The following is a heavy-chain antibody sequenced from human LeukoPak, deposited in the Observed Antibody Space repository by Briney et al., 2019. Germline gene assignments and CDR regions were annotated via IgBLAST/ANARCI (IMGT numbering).Heavy chain of an antibody. CDR2: INHSGST. CDR3: ARLSVGDYDY. CDR1: GGSFSGYY. J-gene: IGHJ4*02. D-gene: IGHD4-17*01. V-gene: IGHV4-34*01. Sequence: KPSETLSLTCAVYGGSFSGYYWSWIRRPPGKGLEWIGEINHSGSTNYNPSLKSRVTISVDTSKNQFSLKLSSVTAADTAVYYCARLSVGDYDYWGQGTLVTVSS.